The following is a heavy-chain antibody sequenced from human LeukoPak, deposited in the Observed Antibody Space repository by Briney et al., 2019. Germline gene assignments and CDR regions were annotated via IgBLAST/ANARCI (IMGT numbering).Heavy chain of an antibody. CDR1: GFTFSSYG. J-gene: IGHJ3*02. D-gene: IGHD3-22*01. Sequence: GGSLRLSCAASGFTFSSYGMHWVRQAPGKGLEWVAVIWYDGSNKFYADSVKGRFIISRDNSKNTLYLEMNSLRAEDTAVYYCARDEYYYDSICYFFYPTVYDAFYIWGQGTLVTVSS. CDR2: IWYDGSNK. CDR3: ARDEYYYDSICYFFYPTVYDAFYI. V-gene: IGHV3-33*01.